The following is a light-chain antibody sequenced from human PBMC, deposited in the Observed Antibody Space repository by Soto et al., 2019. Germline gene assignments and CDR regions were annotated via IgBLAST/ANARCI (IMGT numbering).Light chain of an antibody. J-gene: IGLJ3*02. Sequence: QSVLTQPPSASGTPGQRVTISCSGTSSNIRTNYVYWYQRLPGTAPRLLIYLNNQRPSGVPDRFSGSKSGTSASLAISGLRSEDEADYYCAAWDDTLSGWVFGGATQLTVL. CDR2: LNN. V-gene: IGLV1-47*01. CDR1: SSNIRTNY. CDR3: AAWDDTLSGWV.